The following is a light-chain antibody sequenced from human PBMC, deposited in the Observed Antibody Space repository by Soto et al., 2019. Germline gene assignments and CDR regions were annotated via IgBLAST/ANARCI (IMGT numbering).Light chain of an antibody. V-gene: IGKV3-20*01. Sequence: EIVLTQSPGTLSLSPGERATLSCRASQSVSSSYLAWYQQKPGQAPRLLIYGASSRATGIPDRFSGSGSGTAFTLTIRRLEPEDLAVYYCQHYASSPLYTFGQGTKLE. CDR3: QHYASSPLYT. CDR1: QSVSSSY. CDR2: GAS. J-gene: IGKJ2*01.